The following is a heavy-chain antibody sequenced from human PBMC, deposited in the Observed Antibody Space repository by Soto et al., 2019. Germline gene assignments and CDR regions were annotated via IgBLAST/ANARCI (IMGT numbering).Heavy chain of an antibody. CDR2: ISSSSTTK. CDR1: GSTFSSYS. D-gene: IGHD3-22*01. J-gene: IGHJ4*02. CDR3: ARDYYKYYDSSGYYRSPAY. V-gene: IGHV3-48*01. Sequence: GGSLRLSCAASGSTFSSYSINWVRHAPGKGREWVSYISSSSTTKYYADSVKGRFTISRDNAKNSLYLQMNSLRAEDTAVYYCARDYYKYYDSSGYYRSPAYWGQGTLVTVSS.